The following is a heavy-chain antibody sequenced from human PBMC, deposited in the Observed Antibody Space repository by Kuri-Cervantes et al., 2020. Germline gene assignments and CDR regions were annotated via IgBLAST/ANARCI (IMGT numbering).Heavy chain of an antibody. J-gene: IGHJ6*02. D-gene: IGHD3-3*01. Sequence: GESLKISCAVSGFTFNNYWMNWVRQAPGKGLEWVSAISGSGGSTYYADSVKGRFTISRDNSKNTLYLQMNSLRAEDTAVYYCAKDRVLAESGSIYYYGMDVWGQGTTVTVSS. CDR2: ISGSGGST. V-gene: IGHV3-23*01. CDR3: AKDRVLAESGSIYYYGMDV. CDR1: GFTFNNYW.